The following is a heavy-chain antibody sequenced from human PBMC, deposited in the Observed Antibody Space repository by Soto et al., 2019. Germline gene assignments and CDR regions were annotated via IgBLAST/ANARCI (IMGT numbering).Heavy chain of an antibody. Sequence: ASVKVSCNASLYSFTDYHIHWVRQAPVQGLEWLGRINPKGGGTSTAQKFQGWVTMTTDTSISTASMELTRLTSDDTAIYYCARGDSTDCSNGVCSFFYNHDMDVWGQGTTVTVSS. CDR2: INPKGGGT. J-gene: IGHJ6*02. CDR1: LYSFTDYH. D-gene: IGHD2-8*01. V-gene: IGHV1-2*04. CDR3: ARGDSTDCSNGVCSFFYNHDMDV.